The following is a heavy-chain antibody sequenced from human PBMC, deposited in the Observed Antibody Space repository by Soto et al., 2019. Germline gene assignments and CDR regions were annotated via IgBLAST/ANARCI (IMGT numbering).Heavy chain of an antibody. D-gene: IGHD2-2*01. CDR3: ARALPVSRYCISIDCPRSGMDV. Sequence: KTWETLSLTCAVYGGSFSGYYWSWVRQPPGKGLEWIAEINHSGSTNYNPSLKSRVTISVDTSKNYFSLKLSFVTAADTAVYYCARALPVSRYCISIDCPRSGMDVWGQGTTVTVSS. CDR2: INHSGST. J-gene: IGHJ6*02. V-gene: IGHV4-34*01. CDR1: GGSFSGYY.